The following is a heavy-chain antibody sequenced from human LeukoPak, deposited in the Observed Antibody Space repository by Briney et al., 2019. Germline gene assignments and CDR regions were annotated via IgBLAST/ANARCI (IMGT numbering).Heavy chain of an antibody. CDR2: INPYDGGT. D-gene: IGHD3-9*01. CDR1: GYTFTSYY. CDR3: ARDRPYYNILTGYVHDAFDI. Sequence: GASVKVSCKASGYTFTSYYMYWVRQAPGQGLEWMGMINPYDGGTTYARKFQGRVTVTRDTSTSTVYMDLSSLRSEDTAVYFCARDRPYYNILTGYVHDAFDIWGQGTMVTVSS. V-gene: IGHV1-46*01. J-gene: IGHJ3*02.